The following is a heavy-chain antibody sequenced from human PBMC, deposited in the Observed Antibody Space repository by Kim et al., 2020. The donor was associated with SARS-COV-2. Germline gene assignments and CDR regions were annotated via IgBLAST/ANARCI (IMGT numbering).Heavy chain of an antibody. Sequence: SETLSLTCTVSGGSISSSSYYWGWIRQPPGKGLEWIGSIYYSGSTYYNPSLKSRVTISVDTSKNQFSLKLSSVTAADTAVYYCARLGYSSSWDKWPWFDPWGQGTLVPVSS. J-gene: IGHJ5*02. CDR2: IYYSGST. CDR3: ARLGYSSSWDKWPWFDP. CDR1: GGSISSSSYY. D-gene: IGHD6-13*01. V-gene: IGHV4-39*01.